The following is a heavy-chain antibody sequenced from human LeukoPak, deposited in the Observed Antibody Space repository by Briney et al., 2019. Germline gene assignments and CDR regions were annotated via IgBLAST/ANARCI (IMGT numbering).Heavy chain of an antibody. J-gene: IGHJ4*02. CDR3: ARVGQAGYVGYPLDY. V-gene: IGHV3-74*01. D-gene: IGHD5-12*01. CDR1: GFTFSSYW. Sequence: GGSLRLSCAASGFTFSSYWMHWVRHAPGKGQMWVSRINSDGSSTSYADSVKGRFTISRDNAKNMLYLQMNSLRAGDTAVFYCARVGQAGYVGYPLDYRGQGTLVTVSS. CDR2: INSDGSST.